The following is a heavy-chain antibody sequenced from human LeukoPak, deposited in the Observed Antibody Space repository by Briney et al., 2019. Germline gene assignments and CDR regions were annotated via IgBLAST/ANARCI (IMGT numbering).Heavy chain of an antibody. Sequence: PSETLSLTCAVYGGSFSGYYWSWIRQPPGKGLEWIGEINHSGSTNYNPSLKSRVTISVDTSKNQFSLTLSSVTAADTAVYYCARRYRGRSPGRYWYFDLWGRGTLVPVSS. CDR1: GGSFSGYY. V-gene: IGHV4-34*01. D-gene: IGHD5-12*01. J-gene: IGHJ2*01. CDR2: INHSGST. CDR3: ARRYRGRSPGRYWYFDL.